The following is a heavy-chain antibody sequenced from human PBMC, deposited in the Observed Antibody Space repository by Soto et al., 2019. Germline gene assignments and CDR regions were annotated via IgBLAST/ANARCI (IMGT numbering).Heavy chain of an antibody. J-gene: IGHJ4*02. V-gene: IGHV1-69*12. CDR2: IIPIFGTA. D-gene: IGHD2-15*01. Sequence: QVQLVQSGAEVKKPGSSVKVSCKASGGTFSNYAISWVRQAPGQGLEWMGGIIPIFGTANYAQKFQGRVTITGEGSTSTGYMELSSLRSEDTAVYYCARPLTPYCSGGRCYSGLDYWGQGTLVTVSS. CDR1: GGTFSNYA. CDR3: ARPLTPYCSGGRCYSGLDY.